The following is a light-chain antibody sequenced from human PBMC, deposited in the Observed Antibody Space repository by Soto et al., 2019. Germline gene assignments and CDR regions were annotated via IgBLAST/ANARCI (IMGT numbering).Light chain of an antibody. CDR1: QSISSY. CDR3: QERSRWPRAT. Sequence: VPKQSPATASLSPGESYPFSGAACQSISSYLAWYQHKPRQAHKLLRYGASSRTTGVPARFSGSGSRTDFTLTTSSLEPEDIAIYYCQERSRWPRATFGPGTKVEIK. CDR2: GAS. V-gene: IGKV3-11*01. J-gene: IGKJ3*01.